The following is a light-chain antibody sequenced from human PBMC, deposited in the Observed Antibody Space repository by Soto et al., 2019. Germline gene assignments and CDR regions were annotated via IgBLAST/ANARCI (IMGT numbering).Light chain of an antibody. CDR1: SSDVGGYNY. CDR2: DVS. V-gene: IGLV2-14*01. CDR3: SSYTSSSTYV. J-gene: IGLJ1*01. Sequence: QSALTQPASVSGSPRQSITISCTGTSSDVGGYNYVSWYQQYPGKAPKLMIYDVSNRPSGVSNRFSGSKSGNTASLTISGPQAEDEADYYCSSYTSSSTYVFGTGTKLT.